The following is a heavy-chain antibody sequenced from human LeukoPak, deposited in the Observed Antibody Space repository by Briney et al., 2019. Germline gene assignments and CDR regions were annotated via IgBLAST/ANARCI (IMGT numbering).Heavy chain of an antibody. D-gene: IGHD3-10*01. V-gene: IGHV3-23*01. CDR3: AKQILYGSGSYYNGGAFDI. CDR2: ISGSGGST. J-gene: IGHJ3*02. CDR1: GFTFSSYA. Sequence: PGGSLRLSCAASGFTFSSYAMSWVRQAPGKGPEWVSAISGSGGSTYYVDSVKGRFTISRDNSKNTLYLQMNSLRAEDTAVYYCAKQILYGSGSYYNGGAFDIWGQGTMVTVSS.